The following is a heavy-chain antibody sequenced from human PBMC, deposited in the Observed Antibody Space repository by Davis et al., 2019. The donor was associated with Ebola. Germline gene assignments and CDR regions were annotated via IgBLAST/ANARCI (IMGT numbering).Heavy chain of an antibody. J-gene: IGHJ4*02. CDR2: IRYDGSNK. CDR3: VRSDYGDYGGDY. D-gene: IGHD4-17*01. CDR1: GFTFSSYG. V-gene: IGHV3-30*02. Sequence: PGGSLRLSCAASGFTFSSYGMHWVRQAPGKGLEWVAFIRYDGSNKYYADSVKGRFTISRDNSKNTLYLQMSSLRAEDTAVYYCVRSDYGDYGGDYWGQGTLVIVSS.